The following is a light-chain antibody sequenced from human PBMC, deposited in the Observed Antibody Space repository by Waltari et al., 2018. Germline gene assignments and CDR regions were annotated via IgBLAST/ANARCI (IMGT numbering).Light chain of an antibody. J-gene: IGKJ3*01. Sequence: EIVLTQSPATLPLSPGERATLSCRASQSVSSYIAWYQQKPGQAPRLLIYDASNRATGIPARFSGSGSGTDFTLTISSLEPEDFAVYYCQQRSNWPLVTFGPGTKVDIK. V-gene: IGKV3-11*01. CDR1: QSVSSY. CDR3: QQRSNWPLVT. CDR2: DAS.